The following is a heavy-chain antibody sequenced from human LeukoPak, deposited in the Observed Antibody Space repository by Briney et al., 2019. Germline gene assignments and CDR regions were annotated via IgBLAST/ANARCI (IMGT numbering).Heavy chain of an antibody. V-gene: IGHV3-43*02. CDR3: ARDIGGADAFDI. Sequence: GGSLRLSCAASGFTFDDYAMHWVRQAPGKGLEWVSLISRDGGSTYYADSVKGRFTISRDNSKNSLYLQMNSLRTEDTALYYCARDIGGADAFDIWGQGTMVTVSS. CDR2: ISRDGGST. J-gene: IGHJ3*02. CDR1: GFTFDDYA. D-gene: IGHD3-16*01.